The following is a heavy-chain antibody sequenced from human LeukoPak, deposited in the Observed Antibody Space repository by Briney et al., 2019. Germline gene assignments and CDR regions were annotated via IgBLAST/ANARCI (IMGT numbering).Heavy chain of an antibody. CDR2: ISAYNGNT. D-gene: IGHD3-22*01. V-gene: IGHV1-18*01. J-gene: IGHJ4*02. CDR3: ARAMIVDEPPEGDPGDDY. CDR1: GYTFTSYG. Sequence: GESLKISCKGSGYTFTSYGISWVRQAPGQGLEWMGWISAYNGNTNYAQKLQGRVTMTTDTSTSTAYMELRSLRSDDTAVYYCARAMIVDEPPEGDPGDDYWGQGTLVTVSS.